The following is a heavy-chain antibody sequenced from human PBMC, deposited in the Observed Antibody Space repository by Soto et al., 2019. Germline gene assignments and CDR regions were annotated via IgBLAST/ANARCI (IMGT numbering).Heavy chain of an antibody. CDR2: IYYSGST. CDR3: ARDNGMRYYFDY. Sequence: SETLSLTCTVSGGSISSGGYYWSWIRQHPGKGLEWIGYIYYSGSTYYNPSLKSRVTISVDTSKNQFSLKLSSVTAADTAVYYCARDNGMRYYFDYWGQGTLVTVSS. CDR1: GGSISSGGYY. V-gene: IGHV4-31*03. D-gene: IGHD2-8*01. J-gene: IGHJ4*02.